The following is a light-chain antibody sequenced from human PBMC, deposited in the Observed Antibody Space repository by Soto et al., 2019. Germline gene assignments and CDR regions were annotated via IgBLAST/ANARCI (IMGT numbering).Light chain of an antibody. CDR3: AAWDDSLNGVWV. J-gene: IGLJ3*02. Sequence: QSVLTQPPSASGTPGQRVTISCSGSSSNIGKNSVSWYQQIPGTAPKLLISSSNQRPSGVPDRFSGSKSGTSAALAISGLQSEDEADYYCAAWDDSLNGVWVFGGGTKLTVL. V-gene: IGLV1-44*01. CDR1: SSNIGKNS. CDR2: SSN.